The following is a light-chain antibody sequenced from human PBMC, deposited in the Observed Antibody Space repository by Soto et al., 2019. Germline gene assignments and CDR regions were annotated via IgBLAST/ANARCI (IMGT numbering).Light chain of an antibody. CDR3: LHSRDSVST. J-gene: IGKJ3*01. CDR2: SEH. Sequence: GLTQSLGTLSLTPGKRATLSCMASETVSTLYITWYKQKPGQAPRLVIYSEHTRAAGIQDRLSGTGSGTDFTLTISRLEPEDFALYYCLHSRDSVSTFGPGSKVDI. V-gene: IGKV3-20*01. CDR1: ETVSTLY.